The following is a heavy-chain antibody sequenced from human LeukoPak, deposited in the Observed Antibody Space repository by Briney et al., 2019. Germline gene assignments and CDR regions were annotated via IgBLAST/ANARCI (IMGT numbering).Heavy chain of an antibody. CDR2: INAGYGNT. D-gene: IGHD1-26*01. CDR1: GYTFTSYA. CDR3: ARHYSGNSGWFDP. V-gene: IGHV1-3*01. J-gene: IGHJ5*02. Sequence: GASVKVSCKASGYTFTSYAIHWVRQAPGQRLEWMGWINAGYGNTKYSQTFQGRVTITRDTSANTAYTDLSSLRSEDTAVYYCARHYSGNSGWFDPWGQGTLVTVSS.